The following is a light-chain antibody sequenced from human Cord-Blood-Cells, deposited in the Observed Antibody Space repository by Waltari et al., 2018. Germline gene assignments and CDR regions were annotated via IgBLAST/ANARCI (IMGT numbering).Light chain of an antibody. CDR3: QQSYSTLT. Sequence: DIQMTQSPSSLSASVGDRVNITCRASQSISSYLNWYQQKPGKAPKLLIYAASSLQSGVTSRFSGSGSGTDFTLTISSLQPEDFATYYCQQSYSTLTFGGGTKVEIK. CDR2: AAS. J-gene: IGKJ4*01. CDR1: QSISSY. V-gene: IGKV1-39*01.